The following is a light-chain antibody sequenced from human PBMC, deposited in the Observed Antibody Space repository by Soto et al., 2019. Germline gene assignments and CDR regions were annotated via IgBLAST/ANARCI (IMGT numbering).Light chain of an antibody. CDR3: QQYGSSRT. Sequence: EIVLTQSPGTLSLSPGEGATLSCRAGQSVTRGYLAWYQQKPGQAPRLLIYGASIRATGIPDRFSGSGSGTDFTLTISRLEPEDFAVYYCQQYGSSRTFGQGTNVEI. V-gene: IGKV3-20*01. CDR1: QSVTRGY. CDR2: GAS. J-gene: IGKJ1*01.